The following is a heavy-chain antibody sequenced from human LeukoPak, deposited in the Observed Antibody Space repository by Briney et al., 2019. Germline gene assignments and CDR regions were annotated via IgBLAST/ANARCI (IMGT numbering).Heavy chain of an antibody. CDR2: IYPGDSDT. Sequence: AASLMISCKGSGYSFTSYWIGCVRQMPGQGLEWLGIIYPGDSDTRYSPSFQGQVTISADKSISTAYLQWSSLKASDTAMYYCARHFDYGDSPDYWGQGTLVTVSS. V-gene: IGHV5-51*01. D-gene: IGHD4-17*01. CDR1: GYSFTSYW. J-gene: IGHJ4*02. CDR3: ARHFDYGDSPDY.